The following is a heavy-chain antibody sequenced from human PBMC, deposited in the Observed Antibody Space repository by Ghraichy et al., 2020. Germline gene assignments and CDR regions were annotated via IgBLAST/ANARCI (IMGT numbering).Heavy chain of an antibody. CDR3: ARHVGYCSGGSCYSGGYYGMDV. CDR1: GGSISSYY. CDR2: IYYSGST. Sequence: SETLSLTCTVSGGSISSYYWSWIRQPPGKGLEWIGYIYYSGSTNYNPSLKSRVTISVDTSKNQFSLKLSSVTAADTAVYYCARHVGYCSGGSCYSGGYYGMDVWGQGTTVTVSS. D-gene: IGHD2-15*01. J-gene: IGHJ6*02. V-gene: IGHV4-59*08.